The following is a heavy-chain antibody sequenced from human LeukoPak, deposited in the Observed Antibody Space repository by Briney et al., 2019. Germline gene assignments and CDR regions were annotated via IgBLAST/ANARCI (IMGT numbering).Heavy chain of an antibody. CDR1: GFPLSRDW. Sequence: PVGSLRLSCAPSGFPLSRDWMSWGCQAPGKGLEWVSNIKEDGSEKYYVETMKGRFTISRDNIKNSLYLQINSLRAEDTAVYYCARDSFETDIDYWGQGNLVTVSS. CDR3: ARDSFETDIDY. CDR2: IKEDGSEK. D-gene: IGHD1-14*01. J-gene: IGHJ4*02. V-gene: IGHV3-7*01.